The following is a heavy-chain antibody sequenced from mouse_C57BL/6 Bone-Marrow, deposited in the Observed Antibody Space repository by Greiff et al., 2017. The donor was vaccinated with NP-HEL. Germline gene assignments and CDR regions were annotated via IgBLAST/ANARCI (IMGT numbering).Heavy chain of an antibody. J-gene: IGHJ4*01. CDR2: ISSGSSTI. CDR1: GFTFSDYG. Sequence: EVKLMESGGGLVKPGGSLKLSCAASGFTFSDYGMHWVRQAPEKGLEWVGYISSGSSTINYADTVTGRFTISRDTAKNTLFLQLTSLRSEDTAMYYCARSDRGLYYYAMDYWGQGTAVTVSA. CDR3: ARSDRGLYYYAMDY. V-gene: IGHV5-17*01.